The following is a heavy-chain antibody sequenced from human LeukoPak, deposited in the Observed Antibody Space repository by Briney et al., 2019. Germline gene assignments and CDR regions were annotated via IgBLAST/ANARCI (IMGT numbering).Heavy chain of an antibody. CDR2: ITDSGGNT. CDR1: GFTFSSYA. J-gene: IGHJ4*02. V-gene: IGHV3-23*01. CDR3: AKDFQDSSTYTHFDY. D-gene: IGHD2/OR15-2a*01. Sequence: GGSLRLSCAASGFTFSSYAMSWVRQAPGKGLEWVSTITDSGGNTYYAASVKGRFTISRDNSENTLYLQMNSLRAEDTAVYYCAKDFQDSSTYTHFDYWGQGTLVTVSS.